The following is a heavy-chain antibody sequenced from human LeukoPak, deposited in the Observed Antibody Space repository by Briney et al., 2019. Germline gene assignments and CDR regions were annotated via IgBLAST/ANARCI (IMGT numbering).Heavy chain of an antibody. CDR2: TWYDGSYK. CDR3: ARQFDGSHPNAFDI. D-gene: IGHD1-26*01. CDR1: VFTFSTYC. V-gene: IGHV3-33*01. Sequence: GGSLRLSCAASVFTFSTYCMHWVRRAPGKRLEWVAVTWYDGSYKYYGDSVKGRFTISRDNSKNTLYLQMASLRVEDTAVYYCARQFDGSHPNAFDIWGQGTMVTVSS. J-gene: IGHJ3*02.